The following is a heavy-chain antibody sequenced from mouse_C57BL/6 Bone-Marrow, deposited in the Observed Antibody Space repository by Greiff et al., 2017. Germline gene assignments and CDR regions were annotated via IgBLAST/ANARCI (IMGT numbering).Heavy chain of an antibody. CDR1: GFTFSSYG. CDR3: ARITAVVVPMDY. D-gene: IGHD1-1*01. Sequence: EVKLMESGGDLVKPGGSLKLSCAASGFTFSSYGMSWVRPPPDKRLEWVATISSGGSYTYYPDSVKGLFTISIDNAKNTLYLQMSSLKSEDTAMYYCARITAVVVPMDYWGQGTSVTVAS. CDR2: ISSGGSYT. V-gene: IGHV5-6*01. J-gene: IGHJ4*01.